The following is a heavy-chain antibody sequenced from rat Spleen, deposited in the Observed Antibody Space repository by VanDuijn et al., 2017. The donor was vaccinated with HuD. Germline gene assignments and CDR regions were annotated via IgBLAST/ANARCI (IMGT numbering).Heavy chain of an antibody. D-gene: IGHD2-2*01. CDR2: ITNTGGST. Sequence: EVQLVESGGGLVQPGRSLKLSCVASGFTFNNYWMTWIRQAPGKGLEWVASITNTGGSTYYPDSVKGRFTISRDNTKNTRYLQMDNLGSEDTATYYCARAGYLRDWYFDVWGPGTMVTVSS. CDR1: GFTFNNYW. V-gene: IGHV5-31*01. CDR3: ARAGYLRDWYFDV. J-gene: IGHJ1*01.